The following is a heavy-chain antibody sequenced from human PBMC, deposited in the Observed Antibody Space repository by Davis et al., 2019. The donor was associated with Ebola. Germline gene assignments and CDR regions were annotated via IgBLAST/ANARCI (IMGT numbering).Heavy chain of an antibody. CDR1: GGSFSGYY. CDR2: INHSGST. CDR3: AREPFVNSGYGYGMDV. Sequence: MPGGSLRLSCAVYGGSFSGYYWSWVRQSPGRELEWIGEINHSGSTNYNPSLKSRVTISVDTSKNQFSLKLSSVTAADTAVYYCAREPFVNSGYGYGMDVWGQGTTVTVSS. V-gene: IGHV4-34*01. J-gene: IGHJ6*02. D-gene: IGHD5-12*01.